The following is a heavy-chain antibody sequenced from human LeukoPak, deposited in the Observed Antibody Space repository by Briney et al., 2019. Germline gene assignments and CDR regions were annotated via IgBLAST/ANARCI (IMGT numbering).Heavy chain of an antibody. CDR2: IYHSGST. D-gene: IGHD3-22*01. CDR3: ARRRYYDSTGYLD. J-gene: IGHJ1*01. V-gene: IGHV4-38-2*01. CDR1: GYSISSGYY. Sequence: SETLSLTXAVSGYSISSGYYWDWVRQPPGNGLEWIGSIYHSGSTYYNPSLKSRVTISVDTSKNQFSLTLNSVTAADTALYFFARRRYYDSTGYLDWGQGTLVTVSS.